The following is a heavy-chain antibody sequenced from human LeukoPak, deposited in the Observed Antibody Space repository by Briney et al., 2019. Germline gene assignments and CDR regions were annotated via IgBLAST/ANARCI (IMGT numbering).Heavy chain of an antibody. V-gene: IGHV4-34*01. D-gene: IGHD6-6*01. Sequence: PSETLSLTCAVYGGSFSGYYWGWIRQPPGKGLEWIGEINHSGSTNYNPSLKSRVTISVDTSKNQFSLKLSSVTAADTAVYYCARGRGAARRNDYWDQGTLVTVSS. CDR3: ARGRGAARRNDY. CDR2: INHSGST. CDR1: GGSFSGYY. J-gene: IGHJ4*02.